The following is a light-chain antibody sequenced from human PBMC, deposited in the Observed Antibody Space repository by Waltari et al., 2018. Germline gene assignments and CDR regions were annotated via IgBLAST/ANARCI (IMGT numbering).Light chain of an antibody. V-gene: IGLV2-11*01. CDR2: DVS. CDR3: CSYVSGYIYD. J-gene: IGLJ1*01. Sequence: QSALTHPRSVSESPGQSVTISCTEISSYGFVSWYQEHPGKASKVVIYDVSKRPSGVPERFSGSKSGSTASLTISGLQDEDEADYYGCSYVSGYIYDFGTGTKVTVL. CDR1: SSYGF.